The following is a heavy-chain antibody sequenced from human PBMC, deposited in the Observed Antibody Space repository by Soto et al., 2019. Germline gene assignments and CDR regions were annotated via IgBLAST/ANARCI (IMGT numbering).Heavy chain of an antibody. V-gene: IGHV3-30*18. J-gene: IGHJ4*02. Sequence: QVQLVESGGGVVQPGRSLRLSCAASGFTFSSYGMHWVRQAPGKGLEWVAVISYDGSNKYYADSVKGRFTISRDNSKNTLYLQMNSLRAEDTAVYYCAKEDIAAALGSYWGQGTLVTVSS. CDR2: ISYDGSNK. CDR3: AKEDIAAALGSY. CDR1: GFTFSSYG. D-gene: IGHD6-13*01.